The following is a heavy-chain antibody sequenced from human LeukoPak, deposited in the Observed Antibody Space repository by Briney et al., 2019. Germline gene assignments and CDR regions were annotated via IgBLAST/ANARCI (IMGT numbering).Heavy chain of an antibody. CDR2: VSPSGNTT. CDR1: GFTFSTYA. Sequence: PGGSLRLSCAASGFTFSTYAISWVRQAPGKGLEWVSGVSPSGNTTHYPDSVKGRFAISRDNAKNTVYLQMNSVRADDTAVYYCARESRYRDYFDYWGQGTMVTVSS. V-gene: IGHV3-23*01. CDR3: ARESRYRDYFDY. D-gene: IGHD1-14*01. J-gene: IGHJ4*02.